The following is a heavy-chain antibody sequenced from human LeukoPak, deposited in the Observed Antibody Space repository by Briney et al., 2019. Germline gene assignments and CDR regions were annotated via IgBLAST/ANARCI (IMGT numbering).Heavy chain of an antibody. D-gene: IGHD5-12*01. V-gene: IGHV3-21*01. Sequence: PGGSLRLSCAPSGFTFSSYSMNWVRQAPGKGLEWVSAISSSSSYIYYADSVKGRFTISRDNAKNSLYLQMNSLRAEDTAVYYCAREYSGYEASFDYWGQGTLVTVSS. CDR2: ISSSSSYI. CDR1: GFTFSSYS. J-gene: IGHJ4*02. CDR3: AREYSGYEASFDY.